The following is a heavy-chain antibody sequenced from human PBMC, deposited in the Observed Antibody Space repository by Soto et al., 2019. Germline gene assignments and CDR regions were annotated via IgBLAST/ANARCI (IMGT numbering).Heavy chain of an antibody. V-gene: IGHV3-48*01. CDR2: ISSSSSVI. D-gene: IGHD7-27*01. CDR3: ARDLSWGSNWYYYMDV. CDR1: GFILSDPP. J-gene: IGHJ6*03. Sequence: EVQLVESGGGLVQPGGSLRLSCATSGFILSDPPPPPPPPPPPPPPPPLSYISSSSSVIDYADSVKGRFTVSRDNDRNSLYLQMNSLRAEDTAVYYCARDLSWGSNWYYYMDVWGKGTTVTVSS.